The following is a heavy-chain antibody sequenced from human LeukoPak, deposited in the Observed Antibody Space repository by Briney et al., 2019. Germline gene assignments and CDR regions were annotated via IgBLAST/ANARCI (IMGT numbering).Heavy chain of an antibody. V-gene: IGHV3-23*01. CDR2: ISNSGGTT. D-gene: IGHD1-14*01. J-gene: IGHJ4*02. CDR1: GFTFSSYA. CDR3: AKATGYPL. Sequence: GGSLRLSCAASGFTFSSYAMSWVRQAPGKGLEWVSTISNSGGTTYYADSVKGRFTISRDDSENTLYLQMNSLRAEDTAVYYCAKATGYPLWGQRTLVTVSS.